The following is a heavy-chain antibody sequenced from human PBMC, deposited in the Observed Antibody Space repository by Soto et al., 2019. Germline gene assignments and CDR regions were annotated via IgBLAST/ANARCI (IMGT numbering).Heavy chain of an antibody. J-gene: IGHJ4*02. CDR3: VYSSVRQRQFFDF. Sequence: PGGSLRLSCVASGFTFSSYTMNWVRQAPGKGLEWVSSISRNSDSIYYAASVTGRFTISRDNAKDSLYLQMNYLRGDDTAVYYWVYSSVRQRQFFDFWGQGTVIIVSS. V-gene: IGHV3-21*01. D-gene: IGHD6-25*01. CDR1: GFTFSSYT. CDR2: ISRNSDSI.